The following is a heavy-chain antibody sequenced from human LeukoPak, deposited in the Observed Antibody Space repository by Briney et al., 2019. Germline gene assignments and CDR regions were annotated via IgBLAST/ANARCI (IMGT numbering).Heavy chain of an antibody. J-gene: IGHJ4*02. D-gene: IGHD6-13*01. V-gene: IGHV1-46*01. CDR2: INPSGGNT. CDR1: GYIFTSYY. CDR3: ATAPYSSSWYVAVWPDY. Sequence: ASVKVSCKASGYIFTSYYIHWVRQAPGQGLEWMGIINPSGGNTNYAQKFQGRVTMTRDTSTSTVYMELSSLRSEDTAVYYCATAPYSSSWYVAVWPDYWGQGTLVTVSS.